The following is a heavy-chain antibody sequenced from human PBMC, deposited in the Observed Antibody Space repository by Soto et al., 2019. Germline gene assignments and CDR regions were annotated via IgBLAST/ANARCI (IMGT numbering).Heavy chain of an antibody. Sequence: QVQLQESRPGLVKASQTLSLTCTVSGASISGSDHYWSWIRQPPAKGLEWIGHLSYTGNSYNPYYNPSLQSRPTMSLDTSKNQFSLTMTSVTAADTAVYFCARSGRSLLDYWGQGALVPVSS. J-gene: IGHJ4*02. CDR3: ARSGRSLLDY. V-gene: IGHV4-30-4*01. CDR2: LSYTGNSYNP. CDR1: GASISGSDHY. D-gene: IGHD1-26*01.